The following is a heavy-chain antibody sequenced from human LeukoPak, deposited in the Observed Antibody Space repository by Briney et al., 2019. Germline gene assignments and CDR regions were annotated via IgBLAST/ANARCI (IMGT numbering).Heavy chain of an antibody. CDR3: ARGKRYVDWLLYEVDY. CDR2: IWYDGSNK. J-gene: IGHJ4*02. D-gene: IGHD3-9*01. Sequence: GGSLRLSCAASGFTFSNYGMHWVRQAPGKGLEWVAVIWYDGSNKYYADSVKGRFTISRDNSKNTLYLQMNSLRAEDTAVYYCARGKRYVDWLLYEVDYWGQGTLVTVSS. CDR1: GFTFSNYG. V-gene: IGHV3-33*08.